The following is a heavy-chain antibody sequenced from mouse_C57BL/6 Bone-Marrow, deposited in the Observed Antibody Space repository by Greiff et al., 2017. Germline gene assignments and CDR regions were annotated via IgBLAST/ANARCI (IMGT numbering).Heavy chain of an antibody. CDR1: GFTFSSYG. CDR3: ARLHYGSSYPWFAY. CDR2: ISSGGSYT. Sequence: EVKLMESGGDLVKPGGSLKLSCAASGFTFSSYGMSWVRQTPDKRLEWVATISSGGSYTYYPDSVKGRFTISRDNAKNTLYLQMSSRKSEDTAMYYCARLHYGSSYPWFAYWGQGTLVTVSA. V-gene: IGHV5-6*01. J-gene: IGHJ3*01. D-gene: IGHD1-1*01.